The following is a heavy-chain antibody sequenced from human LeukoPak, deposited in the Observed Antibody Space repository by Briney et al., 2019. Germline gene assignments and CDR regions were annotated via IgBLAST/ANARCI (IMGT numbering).Heavy chain of an antibody. V-gene: IGHV4-4*09. Sequence: SETLSLTCTVSGGSISSYYWSWIRQPPGKGLEWIGYIYTSGSTNYNPSLKSRVTISVDTSKNQFSLKLSSVTAADTAVYYCARHTARTVVRNWYFDLWGRGTLVTVSS. CDR1: GGSISSYY. CDR2: IYTSGST. D-gene: IGHD4-23*01. J-gene: IGHJ2*01. CDR3: ARHTARTVVRNWYFDL.